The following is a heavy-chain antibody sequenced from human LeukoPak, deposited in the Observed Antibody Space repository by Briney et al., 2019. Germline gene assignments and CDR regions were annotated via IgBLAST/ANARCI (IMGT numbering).Heavy chain of an antibody. CDR2: IISILGIA. V-gene: IGHV1-69*04. D-gene: IGHD2-15*01. CDR3: ARRRYCSGGSCYIYYGMDV. CDR1: GGTFSSYA. Sequence: ASVKVSCKASGGTFSSYAISWVRQAPGQGLEWMGRIISILGIANYAQKFQGRVTITADKSTSTAYMELSSLRSEDTAVYYCARRRYCSGGSCYIYYGMDVWGQGTTVTVSS. J-gene: IGHJ6*02.